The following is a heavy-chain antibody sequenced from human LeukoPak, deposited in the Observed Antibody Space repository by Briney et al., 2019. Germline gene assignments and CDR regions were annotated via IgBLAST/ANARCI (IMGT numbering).Heavy chain of an antibody. CDR3: ARERVEYQLLSKREVYHFDY. CDR1: GGTFSSYA. Sequence: ASVKVSCRASGGTFSSYAISWVRQAPGQGLEWMGGIIPIFGTANYAQKFQGRVTITADESTSTAYMELSSLSSEDTAVYYCARERVEYQLLSKREVYHFDYWGQGILVTVSS. V-gene: IGHV1-69*13. D-gene: IGHD2-2*01. J-gene: IGHJ4*02. CDR2: IIPIFGTA.